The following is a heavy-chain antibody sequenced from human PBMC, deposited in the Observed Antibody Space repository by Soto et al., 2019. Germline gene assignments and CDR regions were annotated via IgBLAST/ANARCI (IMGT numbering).Heavy chain of an antibody. Sequence: SETLSLTCAFYGGSFSGYYWSWIRQPPGKGLEWIGEINHSGSTNHNPSLKSRVTISVDTSKNQFSLKLSSVTAADTAVYYCARGKGSGSPLRDYYYGMDVWGQGTTVTVSS. CDR3: ARGKGSGSPLRDYYYGMDV. CDR2: INHSGST. D-gene: IGHD3-10*01. J-gene: IGHJ6*02. CDR1: GGSFSGYY. V-gene: IGHV4-34*01.